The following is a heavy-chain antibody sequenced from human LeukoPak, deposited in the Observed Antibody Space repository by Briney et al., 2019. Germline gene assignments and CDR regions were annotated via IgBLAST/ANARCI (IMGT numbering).Heavy chain of an antibody. CDR2: ISNDGSKK. CDR3: AREFGGMDV. V-gene: IGHV3-30*04. CDR1: GITFWSYA. Sequence: PGGSLRLSCAASGITFWSYAMHWIRQSPGKGLEGVAIISNDGSKKYYADSVKGRFTISRGNSQNTLYLRIDSLRVEDSAVYYCAREFGGMDVWGQGTPIIVTS. J-gene: IGHJ6*02. D-gene: IGHD3-10*01.